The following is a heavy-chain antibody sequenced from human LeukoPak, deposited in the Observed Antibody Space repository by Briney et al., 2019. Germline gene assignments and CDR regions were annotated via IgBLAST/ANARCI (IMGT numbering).Heavy chain of an antibody. J-gene: IGHJ4*02. CDR3: ARLGPKVGALDY. CDR1: GFTFSSYS. V-gene: IGHV3-21*01. Sequence: GGSLRLSCAASGFTFSSYSMNWVRQAPGKGLEWVSSISSSSYIYYADSVKGRFTISSDNDKNSLYLQMNSLRAEDTAVYYCARLGPKVGALDYWGQGTLVTVSS. CDR2: ISSSSYI. D-gene: IGHD1-26*01.